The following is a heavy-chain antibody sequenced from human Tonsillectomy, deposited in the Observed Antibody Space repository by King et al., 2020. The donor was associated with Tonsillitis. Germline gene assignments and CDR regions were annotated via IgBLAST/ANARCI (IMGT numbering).Heavy chain of an antibody. CDR1: GGSISSSSYY. V-gene: IGHV4-39*01. D-gene: IGHD3-22*01. CDR2: IYYSGST. Sequence: QLQESGPGLVKPSETLSLTCTVSGGSISSSSYYWGWIRQPPGKGLEWIGSIYYSGSTYYNPSLKSRVTISVDTSKNQFSLKLSSVTAADTAVYYCARSFGITMIVAAYAFDIWGQGTMVTVSS. J-gene: IGHJ3*02. CDR3: ARSFGITMIVAAYAFDI.